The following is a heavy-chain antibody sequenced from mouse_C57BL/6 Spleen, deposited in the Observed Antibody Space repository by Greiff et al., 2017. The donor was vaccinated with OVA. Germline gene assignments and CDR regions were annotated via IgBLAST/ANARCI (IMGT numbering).Heavy chain of an antibody. J-gene: IGHJ3*01. CDR2: IDPETGGT. D-gene: IGHD1-1*01. V-gene: IGHV1-15*01. CDR1: GYTFTDYE. Sequence: QVQLQQSGAELVRPGASVTLSCKASGYTFTDYEMHWVKQTPVHGLEWIGAIDPETGGTAYNQKFKGKAILTADKSSSTAYMELRSLTSEDSAVYYCTRGATVVATGPFAYWGQGTLVTGSA. CDR3: TRGATVVATGPFAY.